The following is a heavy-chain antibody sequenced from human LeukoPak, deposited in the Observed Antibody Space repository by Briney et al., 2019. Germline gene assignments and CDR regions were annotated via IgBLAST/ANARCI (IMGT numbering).Heavy chain of an antibody. J-gene: IGHJ4*02. CDR2: INQDGSGK. Sequence: GGSLRLSCAASQFTFNSYSMNWVRQAPGKGLEWVANINQDGSGKYYVDSVKGRFTISRDNANNSLYLQMNSLRAEDTAVYYCARGGLRNFDYWGQGTLVTVSS. V-gene: IGHV3-7*01. CDR1: QFTFNSYS. CDR3: ARGGLRNFDY.